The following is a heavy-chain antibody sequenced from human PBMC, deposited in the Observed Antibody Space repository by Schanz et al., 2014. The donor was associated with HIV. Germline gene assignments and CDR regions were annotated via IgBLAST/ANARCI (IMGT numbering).Heavy chain of an antibody. CDR2: INPNSGAT. D-gene: IGHD1-20*01. CDR1: GEKGTGYY. V-gene: IGHV1-2*02. CDR3: ARANHIYNWNKGSFSP. J-gene: IGHJ5*02. Sequence: QVQLVQNGAEVKKAGASVKVSCKASGEKGTGYYIHWVRQGPGQGLEGRGWINPNSGATNYVQKFQGRVTMTRDTSIPPSYMELSRVRSDAPSLSSCARANHIYNWNKGSFSPWGQGTLLPVSS.